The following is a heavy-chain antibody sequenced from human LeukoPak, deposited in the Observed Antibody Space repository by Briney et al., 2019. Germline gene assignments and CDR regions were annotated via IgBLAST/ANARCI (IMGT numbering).Heavy chain of an antibody. D-gene: IGHD5-12*01. Sequence: SETLSLTCAVYGGSFSGYYWSWIRQPPGKGLEWIGEINHSGSTNYNPSLKSRVTISVDTSKNQFSLKLSSVTAADTAVYYCAGIGYRGYDLNYWGQGTLVTVS. CDR2: INHSGST. J-gene: IGHJ4*02. CDR1: GGSFSGYY. CDR3: AGIGYRGYDLNY. V-gene: IGHV4-34*01.